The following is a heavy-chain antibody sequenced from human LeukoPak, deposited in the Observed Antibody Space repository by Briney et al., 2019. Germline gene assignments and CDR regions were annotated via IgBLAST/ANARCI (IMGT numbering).Heavy chain of an antibody. CDR3: AIEGIVVVPPALDY. D-gene: IGHD2-2*01. CDR1: VYTFTGYY. CDR2: INPNSGGT. Sequence: ASVTVSCKASVYTFTGYYMHWGRQAPGQGREGMGWINPNSGGTNYAQKFQGRVAMSRERSISTAYMELSRLRSDETAVYYCAIEGIVVVPPALDYWRRGTLVTVSS. J-gene: IGHJ4*02. V-gene: IGHV1-2*02.